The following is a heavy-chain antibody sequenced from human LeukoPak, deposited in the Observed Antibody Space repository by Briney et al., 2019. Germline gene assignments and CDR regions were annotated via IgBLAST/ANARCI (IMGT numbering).Heavy chain of an antibody. J-gene: IGHJ5*02. D-gene: IGHD6-13*01. Sequence: ASVKVSCKASGYTFTGYYMHWVRQAPGQGLEWMGWINPNSGGTNYAQKFQGRVTMTRDTSISTAYMELSRLRSDDTAVYYCARLTAAGTHNWFDPWGQGTLVTVSS. CDR3: ARLTAAGTHNWFDP. CDR2: INPNSGGT. CDR1: GYTFTGYY. V-gene: IGHV1-2*02.